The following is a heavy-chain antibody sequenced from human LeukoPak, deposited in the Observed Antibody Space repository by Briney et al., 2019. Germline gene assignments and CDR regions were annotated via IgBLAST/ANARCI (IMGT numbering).Heavy chain of an antibody. CDR1: GFTFSDAW. CDR2: VKSKIDSGTI. Sequence: GGSLRLFCVASGFTFSDAWMSWVRQAPGKGLEWVGRVKSKIDSGTIDYAAPVKGRFTISRDDSRNTLYLQMNSLKTEDTAVYYCTTRRQDGWWGQGTLVTVSS. D-gene: IGHD2-15*01. V-gene: IGHV3-15*01. J-gene: IGHJ4*02. CDR3: TTRRQDGW.